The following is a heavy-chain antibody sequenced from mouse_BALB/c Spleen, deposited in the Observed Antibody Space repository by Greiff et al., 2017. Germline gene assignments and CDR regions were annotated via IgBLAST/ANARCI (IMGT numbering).Heavy chain of an antibody. J-gene: IGHJ1*01. Sequence: EVKLVESGGGLVKPGGSLKLSCAASGFTFSSYAMSWVRQTPEKRLEWVASISSGGSTYYPDSVKGRFTISRDNARNILYLQMSSLRSEDTAMYYCARQGHGNFYFDVWGAGTTVTVSS. V-gene: IGHV5-6-5*01. CDR1: GFTFSSYA. CDR2: ISSGGST. D-gene: IGHD2-1*01. CDR3: ARQGHGNFYFDV.